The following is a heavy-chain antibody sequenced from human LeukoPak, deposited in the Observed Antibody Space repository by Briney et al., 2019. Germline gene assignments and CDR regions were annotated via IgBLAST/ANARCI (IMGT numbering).Heavy chain of an antibody. CDR2: ISYDGSNK. D-gene: IGHD5-18*01. CDR1: GFTFSSYA. V-gene: IGHV3-30*04. Sequence: GGSLRLSCAASGFTFSSYAMHWVRQAPGKGLEWVAVISYDGSNKYYADSVKGRLTISRDNSKNTLYLQMNSLRAEDTAVYYCAKDRLRGGYGFDLMDYWGQGTLVTVSS. J-gene: IGHJ4*02. CDR3: AKDRLRGGYGFDLMDY.